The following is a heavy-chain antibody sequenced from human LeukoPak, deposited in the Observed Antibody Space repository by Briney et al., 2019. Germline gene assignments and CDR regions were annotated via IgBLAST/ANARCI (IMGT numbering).Heavy chain of an antibody. CDR1: GFTFSSYW. D-gene: IGHD6-19*01. J-gene: IGHJ6*03. Sequence: GGSLRLSCAASGFTFSSYWMSWVRQAPGKGLEWVANIKQDGSEKYYVDSVKGRFTISRDNAKNSLYLQMNSLRAEDTAVYYCYSSGWYHYYYYYYMDVWGKGTTVTVSS. CDR2: IKQDGSEK. CDR3: YSSGWYHYYYYYYMDV. V-gene: IGHV3-7*01.